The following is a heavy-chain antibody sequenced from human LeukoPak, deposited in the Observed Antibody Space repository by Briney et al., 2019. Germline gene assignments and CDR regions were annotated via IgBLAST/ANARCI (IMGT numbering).Heavy chain of an antibody. CDR1: GYTFTGYY. Sequence: ASVKVSCKASGYTFTGYYMHWVRQAPGQGLEWMVWINPNSGGTNYAQKFQGRVTMTRDTSISTAYMELSRLRSDDTAVYYCARASYSSGWYEDAFDIWGQGTMVTVSS. D-gene: IGHD6-19*01. CDR2: INPNSGGT. J-gene: IGHJ3*02. V-gene: IGHV1-2*02. CDR3: ARASYSSGWYEDAFDI.